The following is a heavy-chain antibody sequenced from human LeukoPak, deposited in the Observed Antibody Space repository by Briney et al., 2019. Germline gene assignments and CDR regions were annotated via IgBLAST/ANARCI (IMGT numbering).Heavy chain of an antibody. CDR1: GFTFSSYS. J-gene: IGHJ4*02. V-gene: IGHV3-21*05. D-gene: IGHD3-22*01. Sequence: GGSLRLSCAASGFTFSSYSMNWVRQAPGKGLEWVSYISSSSSYIYYADSVKGRFTISRDNAKNSLYLQMNSLRAEDTAVYYCARVSSSGYGYWGQGTLVTVSS. CDR2: ISSSSSYI. CDR3: ARVSSSGYGY.